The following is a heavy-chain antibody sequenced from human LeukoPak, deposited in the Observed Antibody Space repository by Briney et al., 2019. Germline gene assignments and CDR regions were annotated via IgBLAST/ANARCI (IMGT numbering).Heavy chain of an antibody. CDR3: STNQALDI. V-gene: IGHV3-15*01. CDR2: IKRIADGGPT. J-gene: IGHJ3*02. Sequence: GGSLRLSCVASGFTFSSSWMTWVRQAPGKGLEWVGRIKRIADGGPTDYAAPVKGRFTISRDDSKNTLYLQMNSLKIEDTAVYYCSTNQALDIWGQGTKVTVSS. CDR1: GFTFSSSW.